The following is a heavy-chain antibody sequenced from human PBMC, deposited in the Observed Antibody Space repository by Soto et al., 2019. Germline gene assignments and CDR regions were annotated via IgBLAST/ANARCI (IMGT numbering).Heavy chain of an antibody. V-gene: IGHV3-7*03. CDR3: ARHGFHRDALDL. CDR2: IKQDGGET. D-gene: IGHD2-2*03. J-gene: IGHJ3*01. Sequence: EMQLEESGGGLVQPGGSRRLSCEASRFSFTNHWMSWVRQAPGKGLEWLANIKQDGGETYYLESVKGRFSISRDNAKDSVYLQMSGLRAEDTAVYYCARHGFHRDALDLWGQGTLVTVSS. CDR1: RFSFTNHW.